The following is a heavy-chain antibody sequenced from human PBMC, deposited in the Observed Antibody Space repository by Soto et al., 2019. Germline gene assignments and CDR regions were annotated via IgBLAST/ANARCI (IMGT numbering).Heavy chain of an antibody. CDR2: INHSGST. J-gene: IGHJ4*02. D-gene: IGHD2-21*02. V-gene: IGHV4-34*01. Sequence: QVQLQQWGAGLLKPSETLSLTCAVYGGSFSGYYWSWIRQPPGKGLEWIGEINHSGSTNYNPSLKSPVTISVDTSKNQFSLKVSSVTAADTAVYYCASTSCGDCYSVRGDYFDYWGQGTLVTVSS. CDR1: GGSFSGYY. CDR3: ASTSCGDCYSVRGDYFDY.